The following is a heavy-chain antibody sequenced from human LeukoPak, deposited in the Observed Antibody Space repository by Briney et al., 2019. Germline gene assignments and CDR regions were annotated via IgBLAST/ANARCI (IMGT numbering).Heavy chain of an antibody. J-gene: IGHJ4*02. CDR3: ARTRGYDSSGYYYFDY. V-gene: IGHV4-59*08. D-gene: IGHD3-22*01. CDR2: IYYSGRT. Sequence: PSDTLSLPRTVSGGSISSYYWRWIRQPPEKGREGMGYIYYSGRTKYNPSLKSAVTSSVDTSKNQFSLKLSSVTAADTAVYYCARTRGYDSSGYYYFDYWGQGTLVTVSS. CDR1: GGSISSYY.